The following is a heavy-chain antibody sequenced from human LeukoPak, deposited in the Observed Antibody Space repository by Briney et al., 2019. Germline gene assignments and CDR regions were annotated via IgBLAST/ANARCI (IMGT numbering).Heavy chain of an antibody. V-gene: IGHV4-59*08. D-gene: IGHD6-13*01. J-gene: IGHJ4*02. Sequence: PSETLSLTCTVSGGSISSYYWSWIRHPPRQGKGWNGYIYYSGSTNYNPSLKSRGHISGEQSKNQISLELRSVNAADTAVYYCARNGGSRWTFDYWGQGTLVSVSS. CDR1: GGSISSYY. CDR3: ARNGGSRWTFDY. CDR2: IYYSGST.